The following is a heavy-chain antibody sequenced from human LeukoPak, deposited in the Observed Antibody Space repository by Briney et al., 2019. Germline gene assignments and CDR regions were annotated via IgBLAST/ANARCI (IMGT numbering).Heavy chain of an antibody. CDR3: ARGTSRTSYYMDV. V-gene: IGHV3-11*04. CDR1: GFTFSDYY. CDR2: ISSSSSTI. Sequence: GGSLRLSCAASGFTFSDYYMSWIRQAPGKGLEWVSYISSSSSTIYYADSVKGRFTISRDNAKNSLYLQMNSLRAEDTAVYYCARGTSRTSYYMDVWGKGTTVTVSS. J-gene: IGHJ6*03. D-gene: IGHD1-7*01.